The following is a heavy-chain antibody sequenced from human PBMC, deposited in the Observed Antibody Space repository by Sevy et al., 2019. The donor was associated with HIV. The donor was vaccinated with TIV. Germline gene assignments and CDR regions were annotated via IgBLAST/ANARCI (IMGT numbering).Heavy chain of an antibody. V-gene: IGHV4-39*01. CDR2: IYYSGST. J-gene: IGHJ2*01. Sequence: SETLSLTCTVSGGSISSSSYYWGWIRQPPGKGLEWIGSIYYSGSTYYNPSLKSRATLSVDTSKNQFPLKLSSVTTADTAVYYCASTSMIVVVITTSWYFDLWGRGTLVTVSS. D-gene: IGHD3-22*01. CDR1: GGSISSSSYY. CDR3: ASTSMIVVVITTSWYFDL.